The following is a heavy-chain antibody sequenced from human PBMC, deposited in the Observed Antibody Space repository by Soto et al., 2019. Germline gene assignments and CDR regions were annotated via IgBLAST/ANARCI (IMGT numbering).Heavy chain of an antibody. Sequence: GGSLRLSCAASGFTFSIYAMSWVRHAPGKGLEWVSAISGSGGSTYYADSVKGRFTISRDNSKNTLYLQMNSLRAEDTAVYYCAKSIGSYRQVFDYWGQGTLVTVSS. CDR2: ISGSGGST. V-gene: IGHV3-23*01. D-gene: IGHD1-26*01. CDR1: GFTFSIYA. J-gene: IGHJ4*02. CDR3: AKSIGSYRQVFDY.